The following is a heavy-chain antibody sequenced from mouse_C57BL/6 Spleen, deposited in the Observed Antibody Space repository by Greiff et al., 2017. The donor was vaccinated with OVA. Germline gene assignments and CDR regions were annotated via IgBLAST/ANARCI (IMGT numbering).Heavy chain of an antibody. CDR1: GFSLTSYG. CDR2: IWSGGST. Sequence: QVQLKQSGPGLVQPSQSLSITCTVSGFSLTSYGVHWVRQSPGKGLEWLGVIWSGGSTDYNAAFIARLSISKDNSKSQVFFKMNSLQADDTAIYYCARTGAVGYHFDYWGQGTTLTVSS. V-gene: IGHV2-2*01. D-gene: IGHD2-2*01. J-gene: IGHJ2*01. CDR3: ARTGAVGYHFDY.